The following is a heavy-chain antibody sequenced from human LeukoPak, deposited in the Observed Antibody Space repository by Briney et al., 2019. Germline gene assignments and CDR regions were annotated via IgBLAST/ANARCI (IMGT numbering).Heavy chain of an antibody. CDR1: GFTVSSNY. J-gene: IGHJ3*02. V-gene: IGHV3-7*01. CDR3: AAKAFDI. Sequence: GGSLRLSCAASGFTVSSNYMSWVRQAPGKGLEWVANIKQDGSEKYYVDSVKGRFTISRDNAKNSLYLQMNSLRAEDTAVYYCAAKAFDIWGQGTMVTVSS. CDR2: IKQDGSEK. D-gene: IGHD4/OR15-4a*01.